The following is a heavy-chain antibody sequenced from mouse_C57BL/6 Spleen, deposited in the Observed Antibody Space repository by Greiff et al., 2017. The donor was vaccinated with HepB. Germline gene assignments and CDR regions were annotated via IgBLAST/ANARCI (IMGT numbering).Heavy chain of an antibody. CDR2: IDPSDSYT. Sequence: QVQLQQPGAELVRPGTSVKLSCKASGYTFTSYWMHWVKQRPGQGLEWIGVIDPSDSYTNYNQKFKGKATLTVDTSSSTAYMQLSSLTSEDSAVYYCARRMVLRSLYYFDYWGQGTTLTVSS. V-gene: IGHV1-59*01. J-gene: IGHJ2*01. D-gene: IGHD1-1*01. CDR3: ARRMVLRSLYYFDY. CDR1: GYTFTSYW.